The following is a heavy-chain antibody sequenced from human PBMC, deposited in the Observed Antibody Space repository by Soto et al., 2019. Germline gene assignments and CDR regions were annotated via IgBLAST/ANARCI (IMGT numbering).Heavy chain of an antibody. J-gene: IGHJ2*01. CDR2: MNSDGSTT. CDR3: ARVGRGFWYFDL. V-gene: IGHV3-74*01. Sequence: EVQLVESGGGLVQPGGSLRLSCAASGFTFSSYWMHWVRQAPGKGLVWVSRMNSDGSTTSYADSMKGRFTISRDNAKNTVYLQINSLTADDTAVYYCARVGRGFWYFDLWGRGTLVTVSS. CDR1: GFTFSSYW.